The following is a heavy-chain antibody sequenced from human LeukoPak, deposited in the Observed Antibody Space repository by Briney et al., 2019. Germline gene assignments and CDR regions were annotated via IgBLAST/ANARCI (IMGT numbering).Heavy chain of an antibody. CDR3: AKDMSYYFDY. Sequence: GGSLRLSCAASGFTFSSFGMHWVRQAPGKGLEWVAVISYDGSNKYYADSVKGRFTISRDNSKNTLYLQMNSLRAEDTAVYYCAKDMSYYFDYWGQGTLVTVSS. J-gene: IGHJ4*02. CDR2: ISYDGSNK. V-gene: IGHV3-30*18. D-gene: IGHD1-26*01. CDR1: GFTFSSFG.